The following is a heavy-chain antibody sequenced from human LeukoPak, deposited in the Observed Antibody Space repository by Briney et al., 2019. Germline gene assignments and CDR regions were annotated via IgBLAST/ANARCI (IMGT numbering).Heavy chain of an antibody. Sequence: PSETPSLTSTLSSDSTSGYYRSSVRQPPGTGLEWIGYVYVQNSEYPTYNPSLKSRVSISFDTSKNQFSLSLNAVTAADTAVYYCARNWGSGGSYLFDYWGQGSLV. D-gene: IGHD7-27*01. CDR2: VYVQNSEYP. V-gene: IGHV4-59*08. CDR1: SDSTSGYY. CDR3: ARNWGSGGSYLFDY. J-gene: IGHJ4*02.